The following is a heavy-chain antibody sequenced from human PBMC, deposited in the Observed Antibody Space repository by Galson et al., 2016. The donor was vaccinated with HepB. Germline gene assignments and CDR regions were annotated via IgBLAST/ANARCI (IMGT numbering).Heavy chain of an antibody. Sequence: SETLSLTCAVSGGPPTSASYFWAWIRQPPGKGLEWIGEIYHIGNTNYNPSLESRVTISVDKSKNQFSLKLSSVTAADTAMYYCASHNDSALIFGGQGTLVTVSS. CDR3: ASHNDSALIF. CDR2: IYHIGNT. CDR1: GGPPTSASYF. D-gene: IGHD3/OR15-3a*01. V-gene: IGHV4-39*07. J-gene: IGHJ4*02.